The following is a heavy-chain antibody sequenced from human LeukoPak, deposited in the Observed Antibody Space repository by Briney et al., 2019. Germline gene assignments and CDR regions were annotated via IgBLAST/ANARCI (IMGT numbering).Heavy chain of an antibody. CDR1: GGSFSEYY. J-gene: IGHJ4*02. CDR3: ARVVWRDIVVVPAAPFDY. Sequence: SETLSLTCAVSGGSFSEYYWSWIRQPPGKGLEWIGEINHSGSTNYNPSLKSRVTISVDTSKNQFSLKLSSVTAADTAVYYCARVVWRDIVVVPAAPFDYWGQGTLVTVSS. V-gene: IGHV4-34*01. CDR2: INHSGST. D-gene: IGHD2-2*01.